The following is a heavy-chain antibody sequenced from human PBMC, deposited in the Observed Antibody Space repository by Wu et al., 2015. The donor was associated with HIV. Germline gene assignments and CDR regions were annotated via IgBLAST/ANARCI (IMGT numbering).Heavy chain of an antibody. J-gene: IGHJ4*02. Sequence: QVQLVQSGAELKKPGASVTVSCKASGYSFSGYYIHWVRQAPGQGLEWMGWINPKSGATNYAQKFNGRVTMITDTSINTAYLDLRGLKFDDTAMYYCASHPLDYWGQGTLVTVSS. CDR1: GYSFSGYY. V-gene: IGHV1-2*02. CDR3: ASHPLDY. CDR2: INPKSGAT.